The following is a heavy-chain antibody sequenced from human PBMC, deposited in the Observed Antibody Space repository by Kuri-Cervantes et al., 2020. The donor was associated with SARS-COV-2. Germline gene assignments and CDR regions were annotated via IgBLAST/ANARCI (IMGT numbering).Heavy chain of an antibody. CDR3: ARDRARYYDILTGAFDY. CDR1: GFTFSSYA. D-gene: IGHD3-9*01. Sequence: GESLKISCAASGFTFSSYAMSWVRQAPGKGLEWVSYISSSGSTIYYADSVKGRFTISRDNAKNSLYLQMNSLRAEDTAVYYCARDRARYYDILTGAFDYWGQGTLVTVSS. J-gene: IGHJ4*02. V-gene: IGHV3-48*03. CDR2: ISSSGSTI.